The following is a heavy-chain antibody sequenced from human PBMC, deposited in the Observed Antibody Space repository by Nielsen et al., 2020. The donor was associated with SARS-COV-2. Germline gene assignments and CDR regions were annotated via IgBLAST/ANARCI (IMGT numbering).Heavy chain of an antibody. V-gene: IGHV1-2*04. CDR1: GYTFTGYY. D-gene: IGHD2-2*01. Sequence: ASVKVSCKASGYTFTGYYMHWVRQAPGQGLEWMGWINPNSGGTNYAQKFQGWVTMTRDTSISTAYMELSRLRSDDTAVYYCARVQMDCSSISCYGRSYFDYWGQGTLVTASS. J-gene: IGHJ4*02. CDR2: INPNSGGT. CDR3: ARVQMDCSSISCYGRSYFDY.